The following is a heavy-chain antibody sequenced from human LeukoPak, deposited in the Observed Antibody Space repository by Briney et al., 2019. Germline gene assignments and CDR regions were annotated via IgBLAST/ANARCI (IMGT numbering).Heavy chain of an antibody. Sequence: GGSLRLSCTASGFTFGDYAMSWFRQAPGKGLEWVGFIRSKAYGGTTEYAASVKGRFTISRDDSKSIAYLQMNSLKTEDTAVYYCTRTVAGTPSWFGPWGQGTLVTVSS. V-gene: IGHV3-49*03. D-gene: IGHD6-19*01. CDR3: TRTVAGTPSWFGP. CDR1: GFTFGDYA. CDR2: IRSKAYGGTT. J-gene: IGHJ5*02.